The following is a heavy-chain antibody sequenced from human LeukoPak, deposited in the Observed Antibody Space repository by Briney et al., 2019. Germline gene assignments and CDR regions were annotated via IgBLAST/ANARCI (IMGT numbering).Heavy chain of an antibody. V-gene: IGHV3-21*01. CDR2: ISSSSSYI. J-gene: IGHJ5*02. CDR3: ARHSTGDENWFDP. CDR1: GFTFSSYS. Sequence: PGGSLRLSCAASGFTFSSYSMNWVRQAPGKGLEWVSSISSSSSYIYYADSVKGRFTITRDNAKNSLYLQMNSLRAEATAVYYCARHSTGDENWFDPWGQGTLVTVSS. D-gene: IGHD2-21*02.